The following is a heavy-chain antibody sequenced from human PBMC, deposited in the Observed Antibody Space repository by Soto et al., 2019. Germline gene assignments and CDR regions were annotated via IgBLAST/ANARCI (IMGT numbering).Heavy chain of an antibody. CDR1: AFTFSDYY. V-gene: IGHV3-11*01. CDR2: ISSSGSTI. CDR3: AREENYFDSSGQAHHFDY. D-gene: IGHD3-22*01. J-gene: IGHJ4*02. Sequence: QVQLVESGGGLVKPGGSLRLSCAASAFTFSDYYMSWIRQAPGKGLEWVSYISSSGSTIYYADSVKGRFTISRVNAKNSLSLQMNSLRGDDTAVYYCAREENYFDSSGQAHHFDYWGQGTLVTVSS.